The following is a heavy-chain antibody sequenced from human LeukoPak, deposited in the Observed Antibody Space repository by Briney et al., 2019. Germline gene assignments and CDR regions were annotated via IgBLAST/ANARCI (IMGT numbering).Heavy chain of an antibody. Sequence: PSQTLSLTCAVSGGSISSGGYSWSWIRQPPGKGLEWIGYIYHSGSTYYNPSLKSRVTISVDTSKNQFSLKLSSVTAADTAVYYCAEQWLAQYNWFDPWGQGTLVTVSS. J-gene: IGHJ5*02. CDR1: GGSISSGGYS. V-gene: IGHV4-30-2*01. CDR2: IYHSGST. D-gene: IGHD6-19*01. CDR3: AEQWLAQYNWFDP.